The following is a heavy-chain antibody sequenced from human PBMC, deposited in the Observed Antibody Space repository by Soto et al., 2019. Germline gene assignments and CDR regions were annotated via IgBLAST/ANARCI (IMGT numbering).Heavy chain of an antibody. CDR3: ARSLHHHLITMVRGESFPFDP. V-gene: IGHV1-2*04. CDR1: GYTFTGYY. J-gene: IGHJ5*02. D-gene: IGHD3-10*01. Sequence: ASVKVSCKASGYTFTGYYMHWVRQAPGQGLEWMGWINPNSGGTNYAQKFQGWVTMTRDTSISTAYMELSRLRSDDTAVYYCARSLHHHLITMVRGESFPFDPWGQGTLVTAPQ. CDR2: INPNSGGT.